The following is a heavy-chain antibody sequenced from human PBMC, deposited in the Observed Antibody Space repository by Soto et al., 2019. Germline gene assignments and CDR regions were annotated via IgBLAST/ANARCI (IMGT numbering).Heavy chain of an antibody. Sequence: SETLSLTCAVYGGSFSGYYWSWIRQPPGKGLEWIGEINHGGSTNYNPPLKSRVTVSVDTSKNHFSLELSSVTAADTAIYYCARAPPTFGEFQFVFWGQGTLVTV. D-gene: IGHD3-10*01. CDR2: INHGGST. CDR3: ARAPPTFGEFQFVF. V-gene: IGHV4-34*01. CDR1: GGSFSGYY. J-gene: IGHJ4*02.